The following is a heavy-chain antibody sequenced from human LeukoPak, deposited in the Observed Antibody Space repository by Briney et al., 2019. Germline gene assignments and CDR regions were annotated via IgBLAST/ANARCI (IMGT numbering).Heavy chain of an antibody. V-gene: IGHV3-48*01. CDR2: IGTSSTTI. D-gene: IGHD6-25*01. CDR3: ARFAAGGSYYYYMDV. Sequence: GGFLRLTCAASGFTFSSYTMNWVRQPPGKGLEWVSNIGTSSTTIYYADSVKGRFTISRDNAKNSLYLQMNSLRADDTAVYYCARFAAGGSYYYYMDVWGKGTTVTVSS. CDR1: GFTFSSYT. J-gene: IGHJ6*03.